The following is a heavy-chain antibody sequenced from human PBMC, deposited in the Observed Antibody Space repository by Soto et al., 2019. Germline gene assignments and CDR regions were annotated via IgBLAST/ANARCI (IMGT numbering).Heavy chain of an antibody. J-gene: IGHJ6*02. D-gene: IGHD1-26*01. CDR2: VHHSWGS. Sequence: QVQLQESGPGLVKPSETLSLSCTVSGGSISSYYWSWIRQPPGKGMEWIGYVHHSWGSTYNPSLQSRVAISLDPSTSQFSLKLTSVTATDTAVYYCARQGCGALHGLVDVWGQGTTVTVSS. V-gene: IGHV4-59*08. CDR3: ARQGCGALHGLVDV. CDR1: GGSISSYY.